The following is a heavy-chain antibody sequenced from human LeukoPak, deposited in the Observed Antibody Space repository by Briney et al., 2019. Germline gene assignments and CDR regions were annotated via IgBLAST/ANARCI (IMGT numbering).Heavy chain of an antibody. CDR1: GFTFSTYA. V-gene: IGHV3-30-3*02. Sequence: GGSLRLSCAASGFTFSTYAMDWVRQAPGKGLEWVAVISYDGSNRNYADSVKGRFTISRDNSKNTLYLQMNSLRAEDTAVYYCAKSRKAYDFWSAVADYWGQGTLVTVSS. J-gene: IGHJ4*02. CDR2: ISYDGSNR. D-gene: IGHD3-3*01. CDR3: AKSRKAYDFWSAVADY.